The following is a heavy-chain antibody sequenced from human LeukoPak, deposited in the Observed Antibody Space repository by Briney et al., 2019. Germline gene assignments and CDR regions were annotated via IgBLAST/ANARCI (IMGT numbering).Heavy chain of an antibody. Sequence: GGSLRLSCAASGFTFDDYGISWVRHAPGKGLERVSGINWTGDNTAYADSVKGRFTISRDNAKNSLYLQMDSLRADDTALYYCATLTGPRTLDYWGQGTLVTVSS. D-gene: IGHD1-20*01. CDR1: GFTFDDYG. J-gene: IGHJ4*02. CDR2: INWTGDNT. CDR3: ATLTGPRTLDY. V-gene: IGHV3-20*04.